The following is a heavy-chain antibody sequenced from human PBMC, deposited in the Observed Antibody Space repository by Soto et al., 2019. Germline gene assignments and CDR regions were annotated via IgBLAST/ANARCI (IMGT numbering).Heavy chain of an antibody. Sequence: PGGSLRLSCAASGFTFSNYGMHWVRQAPGKGLEWVAVISYDGSAKYYADSVKGRFSISRDNSKNTLYLQMNSLRAEDTAVYYCAKVTGYCSSSSCRRDYYYYYGMDVWGQGTTVTVSS. J-gene: IGHJ6*02. V-gene: IGHV3-30*18. CDR1: GFTFSNYG. D-gene: IGHD2-2*01. CDR2: ISYDGSAK. CDR3: AKVTGYCSSSSCRRDYYYYYGMDV.